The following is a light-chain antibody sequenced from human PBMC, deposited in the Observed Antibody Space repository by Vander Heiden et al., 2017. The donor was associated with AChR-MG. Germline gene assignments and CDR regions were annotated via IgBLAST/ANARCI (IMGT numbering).Light chain of an antibody. V-gene: IGLV3-1*01. CDR3: QAWDSSVL. Sequence: SYELTQSPSVSVSAGQTASITCSGDKLGDKYTSWYQQKPGQSPVLVMYQNTKRPSGIPERFSGSSSGNTATLTVSGTQAMDEADYYCQAWDSSVLFGGGTKLTVL. J-gene: IGLJ2*01. CDR1: KLGDKY. CDR2: QNT.